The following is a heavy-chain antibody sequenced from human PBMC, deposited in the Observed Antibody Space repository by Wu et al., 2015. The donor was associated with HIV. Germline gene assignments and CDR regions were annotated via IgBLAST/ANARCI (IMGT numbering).Heavy chain of an antibody. D-gene: IGHD3-22*01. J-gene: IGHJ4*02. CDR2: INPNSGGT. Sequence: QVQLVQSGAEVKKPGASVKVSCKASGYTFTGYYMHWVRQAPGQGLEWMGWINPNSGGTNYAQKFQGRVTMTRDTSTSTVYMELSSLRSEDTAVYYCARDRGNYYDSSGYYYLDYWAREPWS. CDR1: GYTFTGYY. V-gene: IGHV1-2*02. CDR3: ARDRGNYYDSSGYYYLDY.